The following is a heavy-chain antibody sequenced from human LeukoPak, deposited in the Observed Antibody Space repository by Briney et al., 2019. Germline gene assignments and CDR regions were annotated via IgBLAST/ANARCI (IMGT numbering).Heavy chain of an antibody. D-gene: IGHD5-18*01. Sequence: GGSLRLSCAASRFTVSSNYMSWVRQAPGKGLEWVSVIYSGGSTYYADSVKGRFTISRDNSKNTLYLQMNSLRAEDTAVYYCARDGGRGYSYGHFDYWGQGTLVTVSS. J-gene: IGHJ4*02. CDR3: ARDGGRGYSYGHFDY. CDR2: IYSGGST. V-gene: IGHV3-66*01. CDR1: RFTVSSNY.